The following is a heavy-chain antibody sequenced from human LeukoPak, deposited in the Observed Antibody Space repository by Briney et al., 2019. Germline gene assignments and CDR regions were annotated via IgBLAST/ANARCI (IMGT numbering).Heavy chain of an antibody. D-gene: IGHD2-21*02. CDR3: TTSTAFR. Sequence: PGGSLRLSGAAPGFTFSNAWMSWVRQAPGKGREWGGRIKSKTDGGTTDYAAPVKGRFTISRDDSKNTLYMQMNSLKTEDTAVYYCTTSTAFRWGQGTLVTVSS. CDR1: GFTFSNAW. J-gene: IGHJ4*02. V-gene: IGHV3-15*01. CDR2: IKSKTDGGTT.